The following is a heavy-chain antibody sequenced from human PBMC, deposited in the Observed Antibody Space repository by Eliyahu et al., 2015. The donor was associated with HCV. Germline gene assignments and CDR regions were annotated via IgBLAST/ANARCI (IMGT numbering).Heavy chain of an antibody. D-gene: IGHD2-2*01. CDR3: ARDGVSGVVVPAAMTTVTIYGGYYFDY. Sequence: QVQLVESGGGVVQPGRSLRLSCAAXGFXFSXYGXPWVRXAPGXGLEXVAVIWYDGSNKYYADSVKGRFTISRDNSKNTLYLQMNSLRAEDTAVYYCARDGVSGVVVPAAMTTVTIYGGYYFDYWGQGTLVTVSS. CDR1: GFXFSXYG. J-gene: IGHJ4*02. V-gene: IGHV3-33*01. CDR2: IWYDGSNK.